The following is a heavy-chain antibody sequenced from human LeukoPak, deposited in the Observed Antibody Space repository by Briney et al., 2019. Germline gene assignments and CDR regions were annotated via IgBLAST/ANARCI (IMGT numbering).Heavy chain of an antibody. J-gene: IGHJ4*02. Sequence: GGSLRLSCAASGFTVSSSYMSWVRQAPGKGLEWVSVIYVPGSTKYADSVRGRFTISRDNSKNTLYLQMNSLRAEDTAVYYCARQGIDDSSGYYVYWGQGTLVTVSS. CDR3: ARQGIDDSSGYYVY. D-gene: IGHD3-22*01. CDR1: GFTVSSSY. CDR2: IYVPGST. V-gene: IGHV3-66*04.